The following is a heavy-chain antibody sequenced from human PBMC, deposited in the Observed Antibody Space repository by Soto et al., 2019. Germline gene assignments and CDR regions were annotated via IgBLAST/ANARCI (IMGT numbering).Heavy chain of an antibody. D-gene: IGHD3-22*01. CDR2: ISYDGSNK. CDR1: GFTFSSYG. V-gene: IGHV3-30*18. Sequence: GGSLRLSCAASGFTFSSYGMHRVRQAPGKGLEWVAVISYDGSNKYYADSVKGRFTISRDNSKNTLYLQMNSLRAEDTAVYYCVKDLYDSSGYYENWFDHWGQGTLVTVSP. J-gene: IGHJ5*02. CDR3: VKDLYDSSGYYENWFDH.